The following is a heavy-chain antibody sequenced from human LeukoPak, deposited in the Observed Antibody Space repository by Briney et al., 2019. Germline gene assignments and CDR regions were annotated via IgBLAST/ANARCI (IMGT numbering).Heavy chain of an antibody. CDR3: TTDRLRLDY. Sequence: PGGSLRLPCAASGLIFSKAWMSWARQAPGKGLEWVGRIKSKTDGGTTDYAAPVKGRFTISRDDSKNTLYLQMNSLKTEDTAVYYCTTDRLRLDYWGQGTLVTVSS. J-gene: IGHJ4*02. D-gene: IGHD4-17*01. CDR1: GLIFSKAW. CDR2: IKSKTDGGTT. V-gene: IGHV3-15*01.